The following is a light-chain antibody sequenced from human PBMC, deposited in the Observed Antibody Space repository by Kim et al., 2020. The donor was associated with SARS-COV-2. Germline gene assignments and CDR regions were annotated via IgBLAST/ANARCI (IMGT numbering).Light chain of an antibody. CDR2: DNN. CDR3: QSYDSSLSWV. J-gene: IGLJ3*02. Sequence: GQRVTISCTGSSSNIGAGYDVHWYQQLPGTAPKLLIYDNNNRPSGVPDRFSGSKSGTSASLAITGLQAEDEADYYCQSYDSSLSWVFGEGTQLTVL. V-gene: IGLV1-40*01. CDR1: SSNIGAGYD.